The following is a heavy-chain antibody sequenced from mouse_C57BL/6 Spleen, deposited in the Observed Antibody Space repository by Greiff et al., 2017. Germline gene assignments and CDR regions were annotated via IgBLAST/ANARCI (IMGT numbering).Heavy chain of an antibody. CDR1: GYTFTSYW. CDR2: IDPSDSYT. J-gene: IGHJ2*01. V-gene: IGHV1-69*01. CDR3: AREREKLWFDY. D-gene: IGHD1-1*02. Sequence: QVQLQQPGAELVMPGASVKLSCKASGYTFTSYWMHWVKQRPGQGLEWIGEIDPSDSYTNYNQKFKGKSTLTVDKSSSTAYMQLSSLTSEDSAVYYCAREREKLWFDYWGQGTTLTVSS.